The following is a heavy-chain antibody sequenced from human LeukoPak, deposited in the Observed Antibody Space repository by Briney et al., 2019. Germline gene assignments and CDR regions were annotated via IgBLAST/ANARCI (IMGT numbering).Heavy chain of an antibody. D-gene: IGHD5-24*01. V-gene: IGHV3-64D*06. J-gene: IGHJ4*02. CDR3: VKRDGYSYDY. Sequence: PGGSLRLSCAASGFTFSNYAMQWVRQAPGKGLEYVSAISSTGGGRYYADSVEGRFTISRDNSKNTLYLQMSSLRPEDTSVYHCVKRDGYSYDYWGQGTLVTVSS. CDR2: ISSTGGGR. CDR1: GFTFSNYA.